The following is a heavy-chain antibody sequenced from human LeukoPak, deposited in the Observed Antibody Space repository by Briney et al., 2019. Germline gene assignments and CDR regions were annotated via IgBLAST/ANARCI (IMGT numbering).Heavy chain of an antibody. Sequence: HPGGSLRLSCAASGFTFSSYWMHWVRQAPGKGLVWVSRINSDGSSTSYADSVKGRFTISRDNAKNTLYLQMNSLRAEDTAVYYCARLSLPDFWSGYYINVGDYYYMDVWGKGTTVTVSS. D-gene: IGHD3-3*01. CDR2: INSDGSST. V-gene: IGHV3-74*01. CDR3: ARLSLPDFWSGYYINVGDYYYMDV. J-gene: IGHJ6*03. CDR1: GFTFSSYW.